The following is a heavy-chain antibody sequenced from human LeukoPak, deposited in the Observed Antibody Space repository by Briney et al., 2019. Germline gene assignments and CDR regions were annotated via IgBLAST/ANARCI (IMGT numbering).Heavy chain of an antibody. CDR2: IYYSGST. V-gene: IGHV4-30-4*01. CDR3: ARGGVATKFDY. Sequence: SQTLSLTCTDSGGSISSGDYYWSWIRQPPGKGLEWIGYIYYSGSTYYNPSLKSRVTISVDTSKNQFSLKLSSVTAADTAVYYCARGGVATKFDYWGQGTLVTVSS. J-gene: IGHJ4*02. CDR1: GGSISSGDYY. D-gene: IGHD5-12*01.